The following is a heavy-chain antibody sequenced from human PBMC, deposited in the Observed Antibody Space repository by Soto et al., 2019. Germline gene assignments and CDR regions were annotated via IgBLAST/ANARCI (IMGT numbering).Heavy chain of an antibody. CDR3: ARASELLGPFDY. D-gene: IGHD1-26*01. V-gene: IGHV6-1*01. CDR2: TYYRSKWYN. J-gene: IGHJ4*02. CDR1: GDSVSSNSAA. Sequence: SETLSLTCAISGDSVSSNSAAWNWISQSPSRGLEWLGRTYYRSKWYNAYAVSVKSRITINPDTSKNQFSMQLNSVTPEDTAVYYCARASELLGPFDYWGQGTLVTVSS.